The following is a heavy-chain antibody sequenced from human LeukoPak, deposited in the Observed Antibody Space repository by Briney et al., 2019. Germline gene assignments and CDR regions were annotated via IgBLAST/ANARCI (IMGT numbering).Heavy chain of an antibody. CDR3: ARGKIADDSSGYHSDY. J-gene: IGHJ4*02. CDR2: INHSGST. Sequence: SETLSLTCAVYGGSFSGYYWSWIRQPPGKGLEWIGEINHSGSTNYNPSLKSRVTISVDTSKNQFSLKLSSVAAADTAVYYCARGKIADDSSGYHSDYWGQGTLVTVSS. CDR1: GGSFSGYY. V-gene: IGHV4-34*01. D-gene: IGHD3-22*01.